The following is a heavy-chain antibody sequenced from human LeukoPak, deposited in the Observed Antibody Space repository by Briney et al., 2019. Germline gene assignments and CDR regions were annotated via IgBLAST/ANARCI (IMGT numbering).Heavy chain of an antibody. CDR3: AKVDFWSGYYRSYYYYYMDV. V-gene: IGHV3-23*01. D-gene: IGHD3-3*01. Sequence: GGSLRLPCAASGFTFSSYAMSWVRQAPGKGLEWVSAIGGSGGSTYYADSVKGRFTISRDNSKNTLYLQMNSLRAEDTAVYYCAKVDFWSGYYRSYYYYYMDVWGKGTTVTVSS. J-gene: IGHJ6*03. CDR2: IGGSGGST. CDR1: GFTFSSYA.